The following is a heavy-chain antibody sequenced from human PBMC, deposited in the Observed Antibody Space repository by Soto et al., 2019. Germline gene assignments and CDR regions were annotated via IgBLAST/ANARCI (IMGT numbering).Heavy chain of an antibody. V-gene: IGHV4-59*01. Sequence: PSETLSLTCTVSGGSISSYYWSWIRQPPGKGLEWIGYIYYSGSTNYNPSLKSRVTISVDTSKNQFSLKLSSVTAADTAVYYCAREQQQLGLNWFDPWGQGPLVTGSS. CDR3: AREQQQLGLNWFDP. J-gene: IGHJ5*02. CDR1: GGSISSYY. CDR2: IYYSGST. D-gene: IGHD6-13*01.